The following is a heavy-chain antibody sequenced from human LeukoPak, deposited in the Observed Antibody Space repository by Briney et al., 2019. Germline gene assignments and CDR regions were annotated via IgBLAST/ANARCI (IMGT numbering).Heavy chain of an antibody. CDR2: IIPILGIA. J-gene: IGHJ6*02. V-gene: IGHV1-69*04. Sequence: SVKVSCKASGGTFSSYAISWVRQAPGQGLEWMGRIIPILGIANYAQKFQGRVTITADKSTSTAYMELSGLRSEDTAVYYCARAPVQRYCSSTSCPPLFYYGMDVWGQGTTVTVSS. CDR3: ARAPVQRYCSSTSCPPLFYYGMDV. D-gene: IGHD2-2*01. CDR1: GGTFSSYA.